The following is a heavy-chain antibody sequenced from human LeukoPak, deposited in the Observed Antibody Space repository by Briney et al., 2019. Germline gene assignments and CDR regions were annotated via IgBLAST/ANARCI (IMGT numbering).Heavy chain of an antibody. CDR1: GYTFTSYD. Sequence: GASVTVSFKASGYTFTSYDINWVRQAPGQGLEWMGWMNPNSGNTGYAQKFQGRVTMTRNTSISTAYMELSSLRSEDTAVYYCARGGQRSWYDYWGQGTLVTVSS. D-gene: IGHD6-13*01. V-gene: IGHV1-8*01. CDR2: MNPNSGNT. CDR3: ARGGQRSWYDY. J-gene: IGHJ4*02.